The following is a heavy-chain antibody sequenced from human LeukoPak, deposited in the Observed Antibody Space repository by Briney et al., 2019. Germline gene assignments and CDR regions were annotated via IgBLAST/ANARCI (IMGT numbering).Heavy chain of an antibody. CDR2: IGNSGDVT. V-gene: IGHV3-23*01. CDR1: GFTFNSYA. CDR3: AKSPFIHFYDSSGYFSLGGDS. J-gene: IGHJ4*02. Sequence: GGSLRLSCAASGFTFNSYAMSWVRQAPGKGLEWVSGIGNSGDVTYYAGSVKGRFTISRDNSKNTLYLQMNSLRAADTAVYYCAKSPFIHFYDSSGYFSLGGDSWGQGTLVTVSS. D-gene: IGHD3-22*01.